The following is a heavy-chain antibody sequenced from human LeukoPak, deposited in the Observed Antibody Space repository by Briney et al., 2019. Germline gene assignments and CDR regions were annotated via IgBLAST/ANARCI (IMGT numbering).Heavy chain of an antibody. Sequence: PSQTLSLTCTVSGGSISSGGYYWSWIRHHPGKGLEWIGYIYYSGSTYYNPSLKSRVTISVDTSKNQFSLKLSSVTAADTAVYYCARDAYYDILTGYHHAFDIWGQGTMVTVSS. CDR3: ARDAYYDILTGYHHAFDI. CDR1: GGSISSGGYY. V-gene: IGHV4-31*03. CDR2: IYYSGST. D-gene: IGHD3-9*01. J-gene: IGHJ3*02.